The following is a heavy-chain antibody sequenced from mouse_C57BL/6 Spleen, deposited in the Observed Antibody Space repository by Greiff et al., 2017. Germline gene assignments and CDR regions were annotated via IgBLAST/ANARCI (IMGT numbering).Heavy chain of an antibody. CDR2: ISYDGSN. V-gene: IGHV3-6*01. D-gene: IGHD1-1*01. CDR1: GYSITSGYY. CDR3: ARDRTVVAEGYAMDY. J-gene: IGHJ4*01. Sequence: EVKLMESGPGLEKPSQSLSLTCSVTGYSITSGYYWNWIRQFPGNKLEWMGYISYDGSNNYNPSLKNRISITRDTSKNQFFLKLNSVTTEDTATYYCARDRTVVAEGYAMDYWGQGTSVTVSS.